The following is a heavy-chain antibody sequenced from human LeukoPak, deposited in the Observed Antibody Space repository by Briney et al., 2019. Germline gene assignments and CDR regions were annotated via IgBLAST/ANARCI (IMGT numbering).Heavy chain of an antibody. V-gene: IGHV4-59*01. CDR3: ARGGYYGSGNDFRFDP. Sequence: SETLSLTCTVSGGSISSYYWSWIRQPPGKGLEWIGSMYYSGNIYYNPSLKSRVTISVDTSKNQFSLKLNSVTAADTAVYYCARGGYYGSGNDFRFDPWGQGTLVTVSS. J-gene: IGHJ5*02. CDR1: GGSISSYY. D-gene: IGHD3-10*01. CDR2: MYYSGNI.